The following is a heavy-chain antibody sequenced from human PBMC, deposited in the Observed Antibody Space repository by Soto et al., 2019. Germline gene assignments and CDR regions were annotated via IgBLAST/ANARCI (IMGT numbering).Heavy chain of an antibody. D-gene: IGHD6-13*01. Sequence: EVQLLESGGGLVQPGGSLRLSCAASGFTFSSYAMSWVRQAPGKGLEWVSAISGSGGSTYYADSVKGRFTISRDNSKNTLNLQMNSLRAEDTAVYYCAKIKPPGIAAAGIFDYWGQGTLVTVSS. CDR2: ISGSGGST. V-gene: IGHV3-23*01. J-gene: IGHJ4*02. CDR3: AKIKPPGIAAAGIFDY. CDR1: GFTFSSYA.